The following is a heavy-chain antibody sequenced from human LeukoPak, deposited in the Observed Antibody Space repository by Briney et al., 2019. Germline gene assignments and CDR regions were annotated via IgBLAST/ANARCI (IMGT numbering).Heavy chain of an antibody. Sequence: SETLSLTCAVYGASFSTYYWSWIRQPPGKRLEWIGEINHSGSTNYNPSLKSRVTISVDTSKNQFSLKLSSVTAADTAVYYCARSNGYSSSWYSFGIDPWGQGTLVTVSS. CDR3: ARSNGYSSSWYSFGIDP. CDR2: INHSGST. V-gene: IGHV4-34*01. J-gene: IGHJ5*02. CDR1: GASFSTYY. D-gene: IGHD6-13*01.